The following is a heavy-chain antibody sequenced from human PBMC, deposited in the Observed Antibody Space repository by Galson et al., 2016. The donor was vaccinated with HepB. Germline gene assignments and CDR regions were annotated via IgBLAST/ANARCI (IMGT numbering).Heavy chain of an antibody. J-gene: IGHJ6*02. CDR2: IYDSGST. V-gene: IGHV4-31*11. D-gene: IGHD1-26*01. CDR3: ARDDRWDQGTGLDV. CDR1: GGPFSGY. Sequence: TLSLTCAVSGGPFSGYWTWIRQHPGKGLEWIGYIYDSGSTFYNPSLKSRFSISMDTSKNQFSLKLTSVTAADTAVYFCARDDRWDQGTGLDVWGQGASVTVAS.